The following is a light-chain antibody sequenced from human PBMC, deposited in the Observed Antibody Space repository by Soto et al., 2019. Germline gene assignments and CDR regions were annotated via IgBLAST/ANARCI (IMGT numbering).Light chain of an antibody. J-gene: IGKJ4*01. Sequence: EIVLTQSPATLSLSPGDRATLSCRASQSISRYLAWYQQKPGQAPRLLIYDASNRATGIPARFSGSGSGTAFALTISSLEPEDFAIYYCQQRSDWPLTFGGGTKVEIK. CDR1: QSISRY. CDR2: DAS. CDR3: QQRSDWPLT. V-gene: IGKV3-11*01.